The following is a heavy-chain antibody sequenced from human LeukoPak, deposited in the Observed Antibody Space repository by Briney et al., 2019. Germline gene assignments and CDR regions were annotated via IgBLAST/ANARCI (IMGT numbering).Heavy chain of an antibody. J-gene: IGHJ5*02. Sequence: GGSLRLSCAASGFTVSSNYMSWVRQAPGKGLEWVSVIYSGGSTYYADSVKGRFTISRDNSKNTLYLQMNSLRAEDTAVYYCARELRFPNNWFDPWGQGTLVTVSS. CDR2: IYSGGST. V-gene: IGHV3-66*02. D-gene: IGHD1-7*01. CDR3: ARELRFPNNWFDP. CDR1: GFTVSSNY.